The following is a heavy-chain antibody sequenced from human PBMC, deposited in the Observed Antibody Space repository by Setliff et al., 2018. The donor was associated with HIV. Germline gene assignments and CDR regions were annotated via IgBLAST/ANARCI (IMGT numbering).Heavy chain of an antibody. CDR2: IYYSGST. CDR3: ARDSFWSGYIDY. V-gene: IGHV4-59*01. Sequence: PSETLSLTCTVSGGSISSYYWSWIRQPPGKGLEWIGYIYYSGSTNYNPSLKSRVTISVDTSKNHFSLKLRSVTAADTAVYYCARDSFWSGYIDYWGQGTLVTVSS. CDR1: GGSISSYY. D-gene: IGHD3-3*01. J-gene: IGHJ4*02.